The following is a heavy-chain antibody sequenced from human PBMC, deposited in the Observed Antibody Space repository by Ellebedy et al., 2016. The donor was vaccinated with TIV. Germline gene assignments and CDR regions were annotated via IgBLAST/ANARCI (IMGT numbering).Heavy chain of an antibody. J-gene: IGHJ4*02. V-gene: IGHV3-33*08. Sequence: SLKISCAASGFSFSSYGMHWVRQAPGKGLEWVAVIWYGKSNKYYADSVKGRFTISRDNSKNTLYLQMNSLRAEDTAVYYCARAGYYYDSSGYYPLDFWGQGTLVTVSS. CDR3: ARAGYYYDSSGYYPLDF. CDR2: IWYGKSNK. D-gene: IGHD3-22*01. CDR1: GFSFSSYG.